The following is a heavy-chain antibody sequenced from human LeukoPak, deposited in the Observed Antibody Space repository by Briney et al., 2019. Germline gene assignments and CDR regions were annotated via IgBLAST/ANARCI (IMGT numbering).Heavy chain of an antibody. Sequence: GGSLRLSCAASGFTFSSYSMNWVRQAPGKGLEWVSSISSSSSYIYYADSVKGRFTISGDNAKNSLYLQMNSLRAEDTAVYYCARVEPVDTAMADAFDIWGQGAMVTVSS. CDR1: GFTFSSYS. V-gene: IGHV3-21*01. CDR2: ISSSSSYI. CDR3: ARVEPVDTAMADAFDI. J-gene: IGHJ3*02. D-gene: IGHD5-18*01.